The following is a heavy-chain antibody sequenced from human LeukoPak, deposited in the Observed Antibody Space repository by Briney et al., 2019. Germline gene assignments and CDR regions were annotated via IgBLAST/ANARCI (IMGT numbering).Heavy chain of an antibody. CDR3: AKETKMATITYYFDY. Sequence: ASVKVSCKASGYTFTGYYMYWVRQAPGKGLEWVSAISGSGGSTYYADSVKGRFTISRDNSKNTLYLQMNSLRAEDTAVYYCAKETKMATITYYFDYWGQGTLVTVSS. V-gene: IGHV3-23*01. J-gene: IGHJ4*02. CDR2: ISGSGGST. D-gene: IGHD5-24*01. CDR1: GYTFTGYY.